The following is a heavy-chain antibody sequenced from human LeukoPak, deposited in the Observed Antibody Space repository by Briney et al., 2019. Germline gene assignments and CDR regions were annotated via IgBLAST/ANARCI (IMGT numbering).Heavy chain of an antibody. CDR2: ISSSGGST. CDR3: AKDENYDFWSGYYIDY. D-gene: IGHD3-3*01. V-gene: IGHV3-23*01. J-gene: IGHJ4*02. CDR1: GFTFSSYA. Sequence: GGSLRLSCAASGFTFSSYAMSWVRQAPGKGLEWVSAISSSGGSTYYAASVKGRFTISRDNSKNTLYLQMNSLRAEDTAVYYCAKDENYDFWSGYYIDYWGQGTLVTVSS.